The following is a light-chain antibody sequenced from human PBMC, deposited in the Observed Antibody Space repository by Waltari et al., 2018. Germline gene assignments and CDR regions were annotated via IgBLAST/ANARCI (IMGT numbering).Light chain of an antibody. CDR1: QSVGSK. V-gene: IGKV3-15*01. CDR2: GAS. CDR3: QQYSNWPPYS. J-gene: IGKJ2*03. Sequence: DTVMTQSPATLSVSPGERVALSCRASQSVGSKLAWHQQKPGQAPGLLIYGASTRATGIPGRFSGSGSGTEFTLTISSLQSEDFAIYYCQQYSNWPPYSFGQGTKLEI.